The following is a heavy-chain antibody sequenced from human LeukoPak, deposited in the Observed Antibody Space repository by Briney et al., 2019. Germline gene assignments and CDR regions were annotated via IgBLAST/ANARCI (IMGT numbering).Heavy chain of an antibody. V-gene: IGHV4-59*01. Sequence: SSETLSLTCTVSGGSISSYDWSWIRQPPGRGLEWIGYIYYSGSTNYNPSLKSRVTISVDTSRSQFSLKLSSVIAAVTAVYYCASGRSYFNCWGQGTLVTVSS. CDR3: ASGRSYFNC. J-gene: IGHJ4*02. CDR2: IYYSGST. CDR1: GGSISSYD.